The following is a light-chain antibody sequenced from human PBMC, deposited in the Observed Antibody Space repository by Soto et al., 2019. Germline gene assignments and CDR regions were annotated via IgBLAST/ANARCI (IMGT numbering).Light chain of an antibody. CDR1: QSISSW. V-gene: IGKV1-5*01. CDR2: DAS. CDR3: QQYNSYST. Sequence: DIQMPQSPSTLSASVGDRVTITCRASQSISSWLAWYQQKPGKAPKLLIYDASSLESGVPSRFSGSGSGTEFTLTISGMQPDDFATYDGQQYNSYSTFGQGTKVEIK. J-gene: IGKJ1*01.